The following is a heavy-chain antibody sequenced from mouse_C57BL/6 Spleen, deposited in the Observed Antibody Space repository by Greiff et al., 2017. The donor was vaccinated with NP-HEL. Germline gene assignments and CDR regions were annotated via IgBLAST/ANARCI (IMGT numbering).Heavy chain of an antibody. D-gene: IGHD1-1*01. V-gene: IGHV1-72*01. CDR1: GYTFTRYW. Sequence: QVQLQQPGAELVKPGASVKLSCKASGYTFTRYWMHWVKQRPGRGLEWIGRIDPNSGGTKDNEKFKSKATLTVDKPSSTAYMQLSILTSEDSAVYYCARGIYYGSSDFDYWGQGTTLTVSS. CDR3: ARGIYYGSSDFDY. CDR2: IDPNSGGT. J-gene: IGHJ2*01.